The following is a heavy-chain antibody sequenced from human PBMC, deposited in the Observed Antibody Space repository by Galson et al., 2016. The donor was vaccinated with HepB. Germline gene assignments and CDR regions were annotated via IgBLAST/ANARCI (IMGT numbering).Heavy chain of an antibody. CDR3: ARIQVVSHTGFFDS. D-gene: IGHD5-12*01. J-gene: IGHJ4*02. Sequence: PALVKPTQTLTLTCTLSGFGLNTHGVGVAWIRQPPGKALEWLALVYWDGEERYNPSLKSRLTISRDTSKNQVVVTMTDMQPVDAGTYFCARIQVVSHTGFFDSWGQGALVTVSS. CDR2: VYWDGEE. CDR1: GFGLNTHGVG. V-gene: IGHV2-5*02.